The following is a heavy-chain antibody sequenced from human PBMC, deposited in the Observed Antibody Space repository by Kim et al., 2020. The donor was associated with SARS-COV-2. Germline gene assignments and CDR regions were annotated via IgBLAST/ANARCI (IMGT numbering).Heavy chain of an antibody. CDR1: GFTFSSYA. D-gene: IGHD3-16*01. Sequence: GGSLRLSCAASGFTFSSYAMSWVRQAPGKGLEWVSVIYSGGSSTYYADSVKGRFTISRDNSKNTLYLQMNSLRAEDTAVYYCAKDKIKGGGLRLGFDYWGQGTLVTVSS. V-gene: IGHV3-23*03. CDR2: IYSGGSST. J-gene: IGHJ4*02. CDR3: AKDKIKGGGLRLGFDY.